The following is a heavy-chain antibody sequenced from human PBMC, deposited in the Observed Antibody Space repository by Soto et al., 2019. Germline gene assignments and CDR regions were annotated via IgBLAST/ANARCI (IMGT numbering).Heavy chain of an antibody. J-gene: IGHJ6*02. CDR3: ARHVDPPSKYYDFRSGSMDV. CDR1: GYSFTSYW. CDR2: IDPSDSYT. D-gene: IGHD3-3*01. Sequence: PGGSLKISCKGSGYSFTSYWISWVRQMPGKGLEWMGRIDPSDSYTNYSPSFQGHVTISADKSISTAYLQWSSLKASDTAMYYCARHVDPPSKYYDFRSGSMDVWGQGTTVTVSS. V-gene: IGHV5-10-1*01.